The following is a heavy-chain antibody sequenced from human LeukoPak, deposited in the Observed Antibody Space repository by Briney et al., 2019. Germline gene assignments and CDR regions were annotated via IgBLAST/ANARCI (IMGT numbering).Heavy chain of an antibody. CDR2: ISYDGSNK. V-gene: IGHV3-30-3*01. CDR1: GFTFSSYA. CDR3: ARDQAFDI. J-gene: IGHJ3*02. Sequence: GGSLRLSCAASGFTFSSYAMHWVRKAPGKGLEWVAVISYDGSNKYYADSVKGRFTISRDNSKNTLYLQMNSLRAEDTAVYYCARDQAFDIWGQGTMVTVSS.